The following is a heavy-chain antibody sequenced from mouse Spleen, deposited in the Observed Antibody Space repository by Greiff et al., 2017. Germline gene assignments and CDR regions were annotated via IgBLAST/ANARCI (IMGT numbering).Heavy chain of an antibody. J-gene: IGHJ3*01. CDR3: ARRVYGDAFAY. CDR1: GFTFSSYA. V-gene: IGHV5-6-2*01. CDR2: INSNGGST. Sequence: EVNLVESGGGLVKPGGSLKLSCAASGFTFSSYAMSWVRQTPEKRLEWVAAINSNGGSTYYPDTVKDRFTISRDNAKNTLYLQMSSLRSEDTALYYCARRVYGDAFAYWGQGTLVTVSA. D-gene: IGHD2-13*01.